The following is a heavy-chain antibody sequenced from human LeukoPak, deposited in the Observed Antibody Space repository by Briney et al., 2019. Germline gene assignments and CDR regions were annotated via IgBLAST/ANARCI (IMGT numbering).Heavy chain of an antibody. J-gene: IGHJ5*02. CDR1: GYTFTSYA. CDR2: INAGNGNT. CDR3: ARDVVVPSSGGNWFDP. D-gene: IGHD2-2*01. V-gene: IGHV1-3*03. Sequence: ASVKVSCKASGYTFTSYAMHWVRQAPGQRLEWMGWINAGNGNTKYSQEFQGRVTITRDTSASTAYMELSSLRSEDMAVYYCARDVVVPSSGGNWFDPWGQGTLVTVSS.